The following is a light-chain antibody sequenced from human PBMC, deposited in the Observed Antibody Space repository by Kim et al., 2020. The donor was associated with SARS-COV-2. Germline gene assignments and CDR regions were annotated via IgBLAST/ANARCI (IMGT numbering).Light chain of an antibody. J-gene: IGLJ1*01. V-gene: IGLV1-44*01. CDR2: NVD. Sequence: ELTQPPSASGTPGQRVTISCSGGSSDIGSNTVNWYQQLPGAAPKLIMYNVDQRPSGVSDRFSGSKSGTSASLAISGVQSEDEADYYCATWDDTVTDYVFGTGTRVTVL. CDR1: SSDIGSNT. CDR3: ATWDDTVTDYV.